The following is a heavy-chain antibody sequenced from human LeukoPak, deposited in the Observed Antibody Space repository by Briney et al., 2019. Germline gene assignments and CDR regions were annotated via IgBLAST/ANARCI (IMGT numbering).Heavy chain of an antibody. V-gene: IGHV1-69*04. CDR1: GGTFSSYT. CDR2: IIPILGIA. CDR3: ARDLREVVPAAMIAY. J-gene: IGHJ4*02. Sequence: SVKVSCKACGGTFSSYTISWVRQAPGQGLEWMGRIIPILGIANYAQKFQGRVTITADKSTSTAYMELSSLRSEDTAVYYCARDLREVVPAAMIAYWGQGTLVTVSS. D-gene: IGHD2-2*01.